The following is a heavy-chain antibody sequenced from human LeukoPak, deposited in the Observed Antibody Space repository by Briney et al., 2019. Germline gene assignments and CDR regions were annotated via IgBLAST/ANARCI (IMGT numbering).Heavy chain of an antibody. CDR2: IYSGGST. J-gene: IGHJ4*02. V-gene: IGHV3-53*01. CDR3: ARGSLWFGELGNFDY. D-gene: IGHD3-10*01. Sequence: GGSLRLSCAASGFTVGSNYMSWVRQAPGKGLEWVSVIYSGGSTYYADSVKGRFTISRDNSKNTLYLQMNSLRAEDTAVYYCARGSLWFGELGNFDYWGQGTLVTVSS. CDR1: GFTVGSNY.